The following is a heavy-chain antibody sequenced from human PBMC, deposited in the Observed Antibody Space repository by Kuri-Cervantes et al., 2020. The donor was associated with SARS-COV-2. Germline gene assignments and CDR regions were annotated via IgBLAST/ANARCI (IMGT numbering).Heavy chain of an antibody. CDR2: SSSSGSTI. CDR1: GFIVSHYK. D-gene: IGHD2-2*01. V-gene: IGHV3-48*03. J-gene: IGHJ6*03. Sequence: GEALKSFCAASGFIVSHYKMNLGRQATGKGLELVSYSSSSGSTIYYADSVKDRFIISRDNAKNSLYLQMNSLRAEDTAVYYCARVVVPAATGDYYYYYFMDVWGKGTTVTVSS. CDR3: ARVVVPAATGDYYYYYFMDV.